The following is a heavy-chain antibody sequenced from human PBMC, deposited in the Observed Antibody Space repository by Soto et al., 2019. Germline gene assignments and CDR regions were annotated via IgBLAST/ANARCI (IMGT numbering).Heavy chain of an antibody. CDR2: MSYDGSNK. Sequence: QVQLVESGGGVVQPGRSLRLSCAASGFTFSSYAMHWVRRAPGKGLEGMAVMSYDGSNKYYADSVKGRFTISRDNSKNTLYLQMNRLRPEDTALYYCARDGGAYWGQGTLVIVSS. CDR1: GFTFSSYA. V-gene: IGHV3-30-3*01. J-gene: IGHJ4*02. CDR3: ARDGGAY. D-gene: IGHD3-16*01.